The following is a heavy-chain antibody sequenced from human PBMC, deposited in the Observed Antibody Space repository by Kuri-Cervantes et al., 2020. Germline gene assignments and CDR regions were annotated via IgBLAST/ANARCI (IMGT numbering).Heavy chain of an antibody. CDR2: ISSSSSTI. J-gene: IGHJ4*02. D-gene: IGHD5-24*01. Sequence: GESLKISCAASGFTFSSYSMNWVRQAPGKGLEWVSYISSSSSTIYYADSVKGRFTISRDNSKNTLYLQMNSLRAEDTAVYYCAKQRWLQLCDYWGQGTLVTVSS. V-gene: IGHV3-48*01. CDR1: GFTFSSYS. CDR3: AKQRWLQLCDY.